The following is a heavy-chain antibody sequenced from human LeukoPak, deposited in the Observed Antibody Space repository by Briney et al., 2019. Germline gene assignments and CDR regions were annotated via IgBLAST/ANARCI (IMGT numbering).Heavy chain of an antibody. V-gene: IGHV4-34*01. CDR2: INHSGST. CDR3: ARDVGVVTVITCSAP. CDR1: GGSFSGYY. D-gene: IGHD2-21*02. Sequence: SETLSLTCAVYGGSFSGYYWSWIRQPPGKGLEWIGEINHSGSTNYNPSLKSRVTISVDTSKNQFSLKLSSVTAADTAVYYCARDVGVVTVITCSAPGGQGPLVTVSP. J-gene: IGHJ5*02.